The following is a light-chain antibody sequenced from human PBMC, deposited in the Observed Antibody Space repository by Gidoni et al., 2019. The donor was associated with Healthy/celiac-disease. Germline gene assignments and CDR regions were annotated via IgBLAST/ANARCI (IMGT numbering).Light chain of an antibody. CDR2: AAS. CDR1: HSISSY. CDR3: QQSYSTPWT. J-gene: IGKJ1*01. V-gene: IGKV1-39*01. Sequence: DIHPGQPPSSLSASVGDRVTITCRASHSISSYLNWYQQKPGKAPKVLIYAASSLQSGVPSRFSGSGSGTDFTLTISSLQPEDFATYYCQQSYSTPWTFXQXTKVEIK.